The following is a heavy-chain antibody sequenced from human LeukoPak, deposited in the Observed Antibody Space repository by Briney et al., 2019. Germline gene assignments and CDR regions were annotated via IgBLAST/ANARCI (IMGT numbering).Heavy chain of an antibody. CDR2: IYTGGST. CDR1: GFTFSSSW. Sequence: GGSLRLSCAASGFTFSSSWMHWVRQAPGKGLEWVSVIYTGGSTMYGDSVKGRFTISRHDSKNTLYLQMNSLRPEDTAVYYCARGRHEYELPTTGLDVWGQGTTVTVSS. J-gene: IGHJ6*02. CDR3: ARGRHEYELPTTGLDV. V-gene: IGHV3-53*04. D-gene: IGHD1-7*01.